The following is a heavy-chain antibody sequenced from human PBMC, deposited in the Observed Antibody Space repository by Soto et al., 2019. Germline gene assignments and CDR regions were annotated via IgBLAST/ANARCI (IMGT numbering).Heavy chain of an antibody. CDR1: GFTFSSYT. J-gene: IGHJ4*02. Sequence: QVRLVESGGGVVQPGRSLRLSGAASGFTFSSYTMHWVRQAPGKGLGWVAVISYDDGSNKNYADPVKGRFTISRDNPKTTLFLQMNSLRAEDTAVYYCARSIAVAGTPEFDYWGQGTLVTVSS. V-gene: IGHV3-30-3*01. CDR2: ISYDDGSNK. D-gene: IGHD6-19*01. CDR3: ARSIAVAGTPEFDY.